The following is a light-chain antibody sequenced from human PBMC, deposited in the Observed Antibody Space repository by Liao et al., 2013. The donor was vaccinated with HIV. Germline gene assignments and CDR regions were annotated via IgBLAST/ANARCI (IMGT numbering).Light chain of an antibody. Sequence: SYELTQPPSVSVSPGQTASITCSGDKLGDKYACWYQQKPGRSPVLVIYQDTKRPPGIPERFSGSNSGNTATLTVSGAQAMDEADYYCQAWDISTHVVFGGGTTLTVL. V-gene: IGLV3-1*01. CDR2: QDT. CDR3: QAWDISTHVV. J-gene: IGLJ2*01. CDR1: KLGDKY.